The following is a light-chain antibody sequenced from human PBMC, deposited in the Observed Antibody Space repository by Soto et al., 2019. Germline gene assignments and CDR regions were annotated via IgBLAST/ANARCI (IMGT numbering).Light chain of an antibody. Sequence: QSVLTQPASVSGSPGQSITISCTGTSSDVGAYDYVSWYQQHPDKAPKLMIYEVSNRPSGVSNRFSGSKSVNTATLTISGLQAEVEADYYCSSYTSSSTRVFGTGTMVTVL. CDR3: SSYTSSSTRV. J-gene: IGLJ1*01. CDR2: EVS. CDR1: SSDVGAYDY. V-gene: IGLV2-14*03.